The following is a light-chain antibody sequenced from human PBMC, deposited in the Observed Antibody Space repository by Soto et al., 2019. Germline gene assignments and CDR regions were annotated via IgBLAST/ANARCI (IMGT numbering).Light chain of an antibody. Sequence: QSALTQPASESGSPGQSITISCTGTSSDVGCYNYVSWYQQHPGKAPKLMIYEVSNRTSGVSNRFSGSKSGNTASLTISGLQAEDEADYYCSSYTSSSTPYVFGTGTKVTVL. V-gene: IGLV2-14*01. CDR1: SSDVGCYNY. CDR2: EVS. CDR3: SSYTSSSTPYV. J-gene: IGLJ1*01.